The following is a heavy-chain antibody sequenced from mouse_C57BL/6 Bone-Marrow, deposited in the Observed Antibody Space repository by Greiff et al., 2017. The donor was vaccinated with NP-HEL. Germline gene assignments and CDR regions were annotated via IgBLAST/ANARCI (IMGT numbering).Heavy chain of an antibody. V-gene: IGHV1-19*01. J-gene: IGHJ3*01. CDR1: GYTFTDYY. Sequence: EVQLQESGPVLVKPGASVKMSCKASGYTFTDYYMNWVKQSHGKSLEWIGVINPYNGGTSYNQKFKGKATLTVDKSSSTAYMELNSLTSEDSAVYYCARLYGGFAYWGQGTLVTVSA. CDR2: INPYNGGT. CDR3: ARLYGGFAY. D-gene: IGHD1-1*01.